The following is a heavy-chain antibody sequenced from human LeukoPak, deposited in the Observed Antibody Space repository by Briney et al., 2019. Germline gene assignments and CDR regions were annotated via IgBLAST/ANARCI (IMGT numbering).Heavy chain of an antibody. CDR3: ARHGTLDIVLKVYVIWAFEI. J-gene: IGHJ3*02. D-gene: IGHD2-8*01. CDR2: IYYSGST. CDR1: GGSISSSSYY. Sequence: SETLSLTCTVSGGSISSSSYYWGWIRQPPGKGLEWIGSIYYSGSTYYNPSLKSRVTISVDTSKNQFSLKLSSVTAADTAVYYCARHGTLDIVLKVYVIWAFEIWGQGTMVTVSS. V-gene: IGHV4-39*01.